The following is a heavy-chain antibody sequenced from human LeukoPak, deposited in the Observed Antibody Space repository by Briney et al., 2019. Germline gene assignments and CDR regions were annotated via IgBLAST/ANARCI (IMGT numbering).Heavy chain of an antibody. Sequence: ASVKVSCKASGYTFTSYAMNWVRQAPGQGLGLMGWINTNTGNPTYAQGFTGRFVFSLDTSVSTACLQISSLKAEDTAVYYCARDLRGDAFDIWGQGTMVTVSS. CDR2: INTNTGNP. V-gene: IGHV7-4-1*02. D-gene: IGHD5/OR15-5a*01. CDR3: ARDLRGDAFDI. J-gene: IGHJ3*02. CDR1: GYTFTSYA.